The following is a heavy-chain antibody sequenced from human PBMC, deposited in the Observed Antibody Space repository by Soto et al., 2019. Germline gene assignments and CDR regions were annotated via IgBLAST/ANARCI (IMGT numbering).Heavy chain of an antibody. Sequence: QVQLVQSGAEVKTPGSSVKVSCKVSGGTLSDYAISWVRQAPGQGLEWMGGIMPTVDSANYAQNFQGRLTISADEATSTANLVLSSLRSDDTAVYYCAVAAVREIMAQESSGMAVWGQGTTVIVSS. CDR2: IMPTVDSA. V-gene: IGHV1-69*01. D-gene: IGHD3-10*01. CDR1: GGTLSDYA. CDR3: AVAAVREIMAQESSGMAV. J-gene: IGHJ6*02.